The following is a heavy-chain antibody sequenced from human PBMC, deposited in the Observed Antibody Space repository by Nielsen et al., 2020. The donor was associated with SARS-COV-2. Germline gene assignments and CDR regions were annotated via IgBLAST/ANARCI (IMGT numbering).Heavy chain of an antibody. V-gene: IGHV3-49*03. CDR1: GFTFGDYA. Sequence: GESLKISCTASGFTFGDYAMSWFRQAPGKGLEWVGFIRSKAYGGTTEYAASVKGRFTISRDDSKSITYLQMKSLKTEDTAVYYCSRARLGAGTTSEYFDYWGQGTLVTVSS. CDR2: IRSKAYGGTT. J-gene: IGHJ4*02. D-gene: IGHD1-7*01. CDR3: SRARLGAGTTSEYFDY.